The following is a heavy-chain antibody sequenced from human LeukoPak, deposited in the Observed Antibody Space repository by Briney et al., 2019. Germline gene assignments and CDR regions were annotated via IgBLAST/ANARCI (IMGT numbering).Heavy chain of an antibody. Sequence: SETLSLTCTVSGGSISSYYWSWIRQPPGKGLEWIGYVYYSGSTNYNPSLKSRVTISVDTSKNQFSLKLSSVTAADTAVYYCARHQGGSSWYYFDYWGQGTLVTVSS. CDR3: ARHQGGSSWYYFDY. CDR2: VYYSGST. V-gene: IGHV4-59*08. D-gene: IGHD6-13*01. CDR1: GGSISSYY. J-gene: IGHJ4*02.